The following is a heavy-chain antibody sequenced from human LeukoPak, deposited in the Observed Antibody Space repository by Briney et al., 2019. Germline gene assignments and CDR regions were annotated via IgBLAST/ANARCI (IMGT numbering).Heavy chain of an antibody. V-gene: IGHV4-39*07. Sequence: PSETLSLTCTVSGDSVSSSSYYWGWIRQPPGKGLEWIGEISHSGSTNYNPSLKSRVTISVDTSKKQFSLKLSSVTAADTAVYYCARVEVEASGYVVDYWGQGTLVTVSS. CDR2: ISHSGST. J-gene: IGHJ4*02. CDR3: ARVEVEASGYVVDY. CDR1: GDSVSSSSYY. D-gene: IGHD6-25*01.